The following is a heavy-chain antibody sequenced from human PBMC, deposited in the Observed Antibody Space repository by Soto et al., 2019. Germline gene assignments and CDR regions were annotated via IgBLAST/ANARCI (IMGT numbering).Heavy chain of an antibody. CDR1: GFTFDDYA. J-gene: IGHJ6*02. V-gene: IGHV3-9*01. CDR3: AKDMLLCSGGSCYYYYGMDV. CDR2: ISWNSGSI. D-gene: IGHD2-15*01. Sequence: GGSLRLSCAASGFTFDDYAMHWVRQAPGKGLEWVSGISWNSGSIGYADSVKGRFIISRDNAKNSLYLQMNSLRAEDTALYYCAKDMLLCSGGSCYYYYGMDVWGQGTTVTVSS.